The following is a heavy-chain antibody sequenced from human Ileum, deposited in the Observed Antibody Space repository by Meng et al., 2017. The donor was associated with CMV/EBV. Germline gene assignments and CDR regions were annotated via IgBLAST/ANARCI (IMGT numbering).Heavy chain of an antibody. D-gene: IGHD3-3*01. J-gene: IGHJ5*02. V-gene: IGHV4-34*01. CDR3: ARGPPRLRFLEWLRFDP. Sequence: WSFSGYYWSWIRQPPGKGLEWIGEINHSGSTNYNPSLKSRVTISVDTSKNQFSLKLSSVTAADTAVYYCARGPPRLRFLEWLRFDPWGQGTLVTVSS. CDR1: WSFSGYY. CDR2: INHSGST.